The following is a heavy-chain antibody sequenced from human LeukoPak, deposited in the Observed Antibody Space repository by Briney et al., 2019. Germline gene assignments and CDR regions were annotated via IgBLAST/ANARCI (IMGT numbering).Heavy chain of an antibody. D-gene: IGHD3-3*01. J-gene: IGHJ1*01. V-gene: IGHV1-18*01. Sequence: GASVKVSCKASGYTFTSYDINWVRQATGQGLEWMGWISAYNGNTNYAQKLQGRVTMTTDTSTSTAYMELRSLRSDDTAVYYCASGSPNRYDFWSGYYHAEYFQHWGQGTLVTVSS. CDR2: ISAYNGNT. CDR1: GYTFTSYD. CDR3: ASGSPNRYDFWSGYYHAEYFQH.